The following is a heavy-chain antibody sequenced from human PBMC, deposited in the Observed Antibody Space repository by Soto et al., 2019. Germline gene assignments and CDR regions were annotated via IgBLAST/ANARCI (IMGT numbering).Heavy chain of an antibody. CDR1: GFTFSTYA. J-gene: IGHJ6*02. CDR3: ARDPWVGVTYGMDV. D-gene: IGHD1-26*01. CDR2: IWFDGSKK. V-gene: IGHV3-33*01. Sequence: QVQVVESGGGVVQPGRSLRLSCAASGFTFSTYAMHWVRQAPGKGLEWVALIWFDGSKKFYSDSVKGRFTISRDNSKNRLDLHMNSLRAEDTAVYYCARDPWVGVTYGMDVWGQGTSVTVSS.